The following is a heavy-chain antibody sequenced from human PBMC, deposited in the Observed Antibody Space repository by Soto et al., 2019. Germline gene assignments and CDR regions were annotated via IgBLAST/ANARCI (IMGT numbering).Heavy chain of an antibody. CDR1: FSSYW. J-gene: IGHJ6*02. CDR2: INSDGSST. D-gene: IGHD3-10*01. Sequence: EVQLVESGGGLVQPGGSLRLSCAASFSSYWMHWVRQAPGKGLMWVSRINSDGSSTSYADSVKGRFTISRDNAKNTLYLQMNSLRVEDTAVYYCARGWVNDGSGSYDVWGQGTTVTVSS. CDR3: ARGWVNDGSGSYDV. V-gene: IGHV3-74*01.